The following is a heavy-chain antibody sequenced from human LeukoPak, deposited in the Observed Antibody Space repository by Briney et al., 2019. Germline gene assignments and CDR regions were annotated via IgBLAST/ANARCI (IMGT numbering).Heavy chain of an antibody. Sequence: PGGSLRLSCAASGFSFSSYTMNWVRQAPGKGLEWVSSIRSSSSYIYYADSLKGRFTISRDSAKNSLYLQMNSLRAEDTAVYYCARDPQGYSSSWFDYWGQGTLVTVSS. CDR2: IRSSSSYI. D-gene: IGHD6-13*01. V-gene: IGHV3-21*01. J-gene: IGHJ4*02. CDR1: GFSFSSYT. CDR3: ARDPQGYSSSWFDY.